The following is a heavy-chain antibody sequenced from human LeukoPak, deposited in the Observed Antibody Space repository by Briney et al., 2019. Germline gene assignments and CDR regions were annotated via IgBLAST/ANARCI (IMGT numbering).Heavy chain of an antibody. CDR2: IYSGGST. J-gene: IGHJ4*02. V-gene: IGHV3-53*01. CDR1: GFTVSSNY. CDR3: ARAVLGGYCSSTSCYADDY. D-gene: IGHD2-2*01. Sequence: PGGSLRLSCAASGFTVSSNYMSWVRQAPGKGLEWVSVIYSGGSTYYADSVKGRFTISRDNSKNTLYLQMNSLRAEDTAVYYCARAVLGGYCSSTSCYADDYWGQGTLVTVSS.